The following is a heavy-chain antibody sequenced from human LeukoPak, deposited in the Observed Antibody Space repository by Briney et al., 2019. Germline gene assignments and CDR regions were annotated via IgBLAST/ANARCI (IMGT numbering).Heavy chain of an antibody. J-gene: IGHJ3*02. D-gene: IGHD3-10*01. Sequence: GRSLRLSCAASGFTFDDYAMHWVRQAPGKGLEWVSGISWNSGSIGYADSVKGRFTISRDNAKNSLYLQMNSLRAEDTALYYCAKGYGSGSRDAFDIWGQGTMVSVSS. CDR3: AKGYGSGSRDAFDI. CDR1: GFTFDDYA. CDR2: ISWNSGSI. V-gene: IGHV3-9*01.